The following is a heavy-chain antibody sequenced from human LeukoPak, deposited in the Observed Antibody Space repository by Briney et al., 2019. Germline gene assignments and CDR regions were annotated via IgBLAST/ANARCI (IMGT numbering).Heavy chain of an antibody. J-gene: IGHJ4*02. CDR2: ISAYNGNT. CDR1: GYTITSYG. CDR3: ARDYRPAAASTPSDY. Sequence: ASVKVSCKASGYTITSYGISWVRQAPGQGLEWMGWISAYNGNTNYAQKLQGRVTMTTDTSTSTAYMELRSLRSDDTAVYYCARDYRPAAASTPSDYWGQGTLVTVSS. D-gene: IGHD2-2*01. V-gene: IGHV1-18*01.